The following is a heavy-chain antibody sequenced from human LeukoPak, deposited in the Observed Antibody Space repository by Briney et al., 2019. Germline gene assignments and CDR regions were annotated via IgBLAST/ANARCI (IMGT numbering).Heavy chain of an antibody. CDR1: GASISSGNYY. V-gene: IGHV4-61*02. D-gene: IGHD6-6*01. CDR3: ARNVPYGSSSRSRVDP. Sequence: SQTLSLTCTVSGASISSGNYYWSWIRQPAGKELEWIGRIYPRGNTDYNPSLKSRVTMSLDTSKNQFSLKLSSVTAADTAIYYCARNVPYGSSSRSRVDPWGQGTLVTVSS. CDR2: IYPRGNT. J-gene: IGHJ5*02.